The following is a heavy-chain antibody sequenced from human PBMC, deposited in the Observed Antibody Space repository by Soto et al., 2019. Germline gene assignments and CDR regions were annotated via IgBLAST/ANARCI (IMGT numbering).Heavy chain of an antibody. CDR2: ISGNGDET. CDR3: AIGGHYSWFDR. D-gene: IGHD3-10*01. Sequence: EVQLLESGGGLVQPGGSLRLSCAASGFTFKKSALTWVRQAPGKGLEWVSTISGNGDETFYADSVKGRFTISRDNSNNMLDLQMTSLRAEDTAEYYCAIGGHYSWFDRWGQGTLVTVSS. J-gene: IGHJ5*02. V-gene: IGHV3-23*01. CDR1: GFTFKKSA.